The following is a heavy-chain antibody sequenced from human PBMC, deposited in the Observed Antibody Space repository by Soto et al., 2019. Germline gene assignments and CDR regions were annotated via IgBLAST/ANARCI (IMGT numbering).Heavy chain of an antibody. V-gene: IGHV4-4*02. D-gene: IGHD6-13*01. Sequence: QVQLQESGPGLVKPSGTLSLTCAVSGGSISSSNWWSWVRQPPGKGLEWIGEIYHSGCTNYNPSPERPVTISVAKSKNQFSLKLSSVTAADTAVYYCARTAAAGTYLDYCGPGSLVSVSS. CDR2: IYHSGCT. CDR3: ARTAAAGTYLDY. CDR1: GGSISSSNW. J-gene: IGHJ4*02.